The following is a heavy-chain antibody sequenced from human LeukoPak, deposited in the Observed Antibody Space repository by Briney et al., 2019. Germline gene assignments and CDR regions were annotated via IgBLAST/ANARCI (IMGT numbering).Heavy chain of an antibody. CDR1: GYTFIPYY. CDR3: AGDSSGYWEYLQH. D-gene: IGHD3-22*01. J-gene: IGHJ1*01. CDR2: INPSGDST. Sequence: GASVKVSCKASGYTFIPYYMHWVRQAPGQGLEWMGIINPSGDSTTYAQKFQGRVTMTRDTSTSTVYMELNSLRSEDTAVYYCAGDSSGYWEYLQHWGQGTLVTVSS. V-gene: IGHV1-46*01.